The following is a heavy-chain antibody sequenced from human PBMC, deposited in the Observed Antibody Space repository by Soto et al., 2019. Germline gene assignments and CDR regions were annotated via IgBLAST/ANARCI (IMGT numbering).Heavy chain of an antibody. D-gene: IGHD3-10*01. V-gene: IGHV4-59*12. Sequence: PSETLSLTCTVSGGSISSYYWSWFRQSPGKRMEWIGYVHHSWGSSYNPSLQSRVAISVDTSKNQFSLKLSSVTAADTAVYYCARENYGSGSSFDYWGQGTLVTVSS. CDR3: ARENYGSGSSFDY. J-gene: IGHJ4*02. CDR1: GGSISSYY. CDR2: VHHSWGS.